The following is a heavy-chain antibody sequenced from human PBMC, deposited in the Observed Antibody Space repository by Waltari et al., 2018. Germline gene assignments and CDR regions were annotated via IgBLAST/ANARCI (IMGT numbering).Heavy chain of an antibody. CDR1: GGTFSSYA. CDR2: IIPIFGTA. D-gene: IGHD2-15*01. V-gene: IGHV1-69*12. J-gene: IGHJ4*02. CDR3: ARSHYGYCSGGSCYSGDY. Sequence: QVQLVQSGAEVKKPGSSVKVSCKASGGTFSSYAISWVRQAPGQGVEWMGGIIPIFGTANYAQKFQGRGTITADESTSTAYMELSSRRSEDTAVYYCARSHYGYCSGGSCYSGDYWGQGTLVTVSS.